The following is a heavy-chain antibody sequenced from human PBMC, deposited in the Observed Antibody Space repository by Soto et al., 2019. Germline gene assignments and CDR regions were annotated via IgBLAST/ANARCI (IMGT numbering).Heavy chain of an antibody. CDR2: LSHDGGSI. V-gene: IGHV3-23*01. CDR3: ARVYDFWSGYPLDP. CDR1: DFSFTHHA. Sequence: PGGSLRLSCVAPDFSFTHHAMTWVRLPPGKGLQWVAALSHDGGSIYYRDSVRGRFTISRDNSKNTLYLQMHSLKAEDTAVYYCARVYDFWSGYPLDPWGQGTLVTVSS. D-gene: IGHD3-3*01. J-gene: IGHJ5*02.